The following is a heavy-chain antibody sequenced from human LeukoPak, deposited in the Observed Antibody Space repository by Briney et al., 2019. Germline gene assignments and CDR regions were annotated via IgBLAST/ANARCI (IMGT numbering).Heavy chain of an antibody. CDR3: ARLHQILPGAMNDYYMDV. D-gene: IGHD4/OR15-4a*01. V-gene: IGHV4-39*01. CDR2: IFCAGIV. J-gene: IGHJ6*03. CDR1: ARSIRSGDSQ. Sequence: PSDTQSLTCAVSARSIRSGDSQWAWLRHTPGKGLETFGTIFCAGIVYYYSSLKSLVPLSEDTSKNQLYLRLSSLTAADSAVYYCARLHQILPGAMNDYYMDVGGKRTTVTVSS.